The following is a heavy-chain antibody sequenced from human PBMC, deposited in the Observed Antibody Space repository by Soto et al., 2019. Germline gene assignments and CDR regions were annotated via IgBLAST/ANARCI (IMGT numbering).Heavy chain of an antibody. Sequence: SETLSLTCAVNGGSFSGYYWSWIRQPPGKGLEWIGEVNHTGGVTYKSALKSRVTILLDKSKNQFSLQLTSVTAADTALYYCALCEISRDYFDFCTSYLQFQSWFPGALVTVPS. V-gene: IGHV4-34*01. J-gene: IGHJ5*02. D-gene: IGHD3-9*01. CDR3: ALCEISRDYFDFCTSYLQFQS. CDR1: GGSFSGYY. CDR2: VNHTGGV.